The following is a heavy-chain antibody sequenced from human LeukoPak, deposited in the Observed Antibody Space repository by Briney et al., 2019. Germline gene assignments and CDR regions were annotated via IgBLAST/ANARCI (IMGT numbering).Heavy chain of an antibody. J-gene: IGHJ4*02. D-gene: IGHD6-13*01. CDR2: IQNDGSDK. CDR1: GINFRSSG. CDR3: AREGGRAAAGRFDY. V-gene: IGHV3-30*02. Sequence: PGGSLRLSCAASGINFRSSGMHWVRQAPGKGLEWVTFIQNDGSDKSYAASVKGRFTISRDNSKNTVYLHMNSLRADDMALYYCAREGGRAAAGRFDYWGQGTLVTVSS.